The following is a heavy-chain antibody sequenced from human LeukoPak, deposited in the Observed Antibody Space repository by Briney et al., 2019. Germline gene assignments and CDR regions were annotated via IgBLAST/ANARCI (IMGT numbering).Heavy chain of an antibody. Sequence: SVKVSCKASGGTFSSYAISWVSQAPGQGLEWMGGIIPIFGTANYAQKFQGGVTITADDSTSTAHMKLSSLRSEDTAVYNCARGATVRYMDVWGKGTTVTVSS. V-gene: IGHV1-69*01. CDR1: GGTFSSYA. CDR3: ARGATVRYMDV. J-gene: IGHJ6*03. CDR2: IIPIFGTA. D-gene: IGHD4-17*01.